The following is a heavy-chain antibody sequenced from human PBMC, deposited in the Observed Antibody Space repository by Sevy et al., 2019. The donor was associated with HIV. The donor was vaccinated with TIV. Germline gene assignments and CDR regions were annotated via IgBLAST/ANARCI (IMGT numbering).Heavy chain of an antibody. CDR2: IKADGSDK. Sequence: GGSLSLSCAASGFTFSANWMNWVRQAPGKGLEWVGNIKADGSDKHYVDSVEGRFTISRDNAKNLLFLQMNSLRVEDTAVYYCAHETFGRFESWGQGTLVTVSS. D-gene: IGHD3-16*01. CDR1: GFTFSANW. J-gene: IGHJ4*02. V-gene: IGHV3-7*01. CDR3: AHETFGRFES.